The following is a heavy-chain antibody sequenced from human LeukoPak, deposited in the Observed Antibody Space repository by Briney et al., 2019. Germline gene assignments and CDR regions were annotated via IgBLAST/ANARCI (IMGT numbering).Heavy chain of an antibody. Sequence: GGSLRLSCAASGFTFSRYSMNWVRQAPGKGLEWVSSISSSSSYIYYADSVKGRFTISRDNAKNSLYLQMNSPRAEDTAVYYCARDGMGVVIMRSGDYWGQGTLVTVSS. V-gene: IGHV3-21*01. J-gene: IGHJ4*02. CDR2: ISSSSSYI. CDR1: GFTFSRYS. D-gene: IGHD3-3*01. CDR3: ARDGMGVVIMRSGDY.